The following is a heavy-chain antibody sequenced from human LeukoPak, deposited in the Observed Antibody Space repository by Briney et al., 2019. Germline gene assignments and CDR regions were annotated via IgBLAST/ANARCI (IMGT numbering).Heavy chain of an antibody. CDR1: GYTFTSYA. Sequence: GASVKVSCKASGYTFTSYAMHWVRQAPGQRLEWMGWVNAGNGNTKYSQKFQGRVTITRDASASTAYMELSSLRSEDTAVYYCAADLGIHAWSGYKPMFDPWGQGTLVTVSS. V-gene: IGHV1-3*01. D-gene: IGHD3-3*01. J-gene: IGHJ5*02. CDR2: VNAGNGNT. CDR3: AADLGIHAWSGYKPMFDP.